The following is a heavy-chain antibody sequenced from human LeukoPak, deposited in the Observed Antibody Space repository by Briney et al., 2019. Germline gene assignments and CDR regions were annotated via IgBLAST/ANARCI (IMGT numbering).Heavy chain of an antibody. CDR3: ARGGGWYGTEGAFDI. V-gene: IGHV4-59*01. J-gene: IGHJ3*02. CDR1: GGSISGYY. Sequence: SETLSLTCTVSGGSISGYYWSWIRQPPGKGLEWIAYIYYSGSTNYNPSLKSRVTISVDTSKNQFSLKLSSVTAADTAVYYCARGGGWYGTEGAFDIWGQGTMVTVSS. D-gene: IGHD6-19*01. CDR2: IYYSGST.